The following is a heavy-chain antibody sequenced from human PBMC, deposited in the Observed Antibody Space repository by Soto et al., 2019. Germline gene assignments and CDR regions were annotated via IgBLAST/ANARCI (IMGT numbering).Heavy chain of an antibody. J-gene: IGHJ4*02. CDR3: ARENTGLGVR. CDR1: GFTFVIFW. CDR2: INQDGSKK. D-gene: IGHD2-8*01. V-gene: IGHV3-7*01. Sequence: EVQLVESGGGLVQPGGSLSLPCAASGFTFVIFWLNWVRQAPGKGLEWVANINQDGSKKYYVDSVKGRFTISRDNAKNSVFLQMNSLRAEDTAVYYCARENTGLGVRWGQGTLVTVSS.